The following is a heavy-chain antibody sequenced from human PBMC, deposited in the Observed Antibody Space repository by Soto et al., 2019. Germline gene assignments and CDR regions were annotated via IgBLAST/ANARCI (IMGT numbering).Heavy chain of an antibody. D-gene: IGHD6-13*01. Sequence: ASVKVSCKASGYTFTSYAMHWVRQAPGQRLEWMGWINAGNGNTKYSQKFQGGVTITRDTSASTAYMELSSLRSEDTAVYYCARERLIAAAGSYWFDPWGQGTLVTVSS. J-gene: IGHJ5*02. CDR3: ARERLIAAAGSYWFDP. CDR1: GYTFTSYA. V-gene: IGHV1-3*01. CDR2: INAGNGNT.